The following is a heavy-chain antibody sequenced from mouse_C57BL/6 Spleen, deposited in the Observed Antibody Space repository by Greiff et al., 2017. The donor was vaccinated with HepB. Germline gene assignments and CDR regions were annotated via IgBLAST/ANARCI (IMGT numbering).Heavy chain of an antibody. Sequence: ESGPGLVKPSQSLSLTCSVTGYSITSGYYWNWIRQFPGNKLEWMGYISYDGSNNYNPSLKNRISITRDTSKNQFFLKLNSVTTEDTATYYCARDRGGIFDYWGQGTTLTVSS. J-gene: IGHJ2*01. V-gene: IGHV3-6*01. D-gene: IGHD1-1*02. CDR1: GYSITSGYY. CDR3: ARDRGGIFDY. CDR2: ISYDGSN.